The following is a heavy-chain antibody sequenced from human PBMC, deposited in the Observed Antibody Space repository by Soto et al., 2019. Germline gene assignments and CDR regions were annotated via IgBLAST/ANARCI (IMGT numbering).Heavy chain of an antibody. Sequence: GGSLRLSCAASGFTFSSYAMSWVRQAPGKGLEWVSAISGSGGSTYYADSVKGRFTISRDNSKNTLYLQMNSLRAEDTAVYYCAKDPQSISRPRYFDYWGQGTLVTVSS. V-gene: IGHV3-23*01. CDR1: GFTFSSYA. CDR3: AKDPQSISRPRYFDY. CDR2: ISGSGGST. J-gene: IGHJ4*02.